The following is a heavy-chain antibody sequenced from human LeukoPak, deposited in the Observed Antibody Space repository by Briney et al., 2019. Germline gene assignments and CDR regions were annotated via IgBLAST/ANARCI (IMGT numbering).Heavy chain of an antibody. CDR3: AKGCIAAAGIGYYGMDV. CDR2: ISGRGGTT. Sequence: GGSLRLSCEASGFTFSSSAMSWVRQAPGKGLEWVSAISGRGGTTYYADSVKGRFTISRDNSKNTLYLQMNSLRAEDTAVYYCAKGCIAAAGIGYYGMDVWGQGTTVAVSS. D-gene: IGHD6-13*01. CDR1: GFTFSSSA. V-gene: IGHV3-23*01. J-gene: IGHJ6*02.